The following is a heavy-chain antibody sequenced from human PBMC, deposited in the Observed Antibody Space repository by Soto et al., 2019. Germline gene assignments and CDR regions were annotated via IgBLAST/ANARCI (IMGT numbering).Heavy chain of an antibody. Sequence: EVQLVESGGGLVQPGGSLRLSCAASGFTFSTYWMHWIRQGPGKGLVWVSRIKGDGSSTSYADSVKGRFTISRDNAKNTVYLQMESLRAEDTAVYSCARGGYGAWYFDRWGRGTLVTVSS. J-gene: IGHJ2*01. V-gene: IGHV3-74*01. D-gene: IGHD5-18*01. CDR1: GFTFSTYW. CDR3: ARGGYGAWYFDR. CDR2: IKGDGSST.